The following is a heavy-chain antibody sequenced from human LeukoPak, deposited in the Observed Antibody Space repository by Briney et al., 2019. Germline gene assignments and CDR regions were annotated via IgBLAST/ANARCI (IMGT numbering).Heavy chain of an antibody. Sequence: PSETLSLTCTVSGGSISTGTYYCGWIRQPPGKGLEWIGSIYYSGSTYYNPSLKSRVTISVDTSKNQFSLKLSSVTAVDTAVYYCARTTLTDDYWGQGTLVTVSS. D-gene: IGHD1-1*01. J-gene: IGHJ4*02. CDR2: IYYSGST. CDR1: GGSISTGTYY. V-gene: IGHV4-39*01. CDR3: ARTTLTDDY.